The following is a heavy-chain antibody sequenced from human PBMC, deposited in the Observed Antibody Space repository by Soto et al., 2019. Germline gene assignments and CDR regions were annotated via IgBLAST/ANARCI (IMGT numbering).Heavy chain of an antibody. J-gene: IGHJ4*02. Sequence: GGSLRLSCVGSAFNIPDLAMHWVRQAPGKGLEWVAVVSHDGRNTHYADSVKGRFTISRDSSKNTVSLEMTSLRAEDTAVYYCAKGGRQWLVTSDFNYWGQGALVTVSS. CDR1: AFNIPDLA. CDR3: AKGGRQWLVTSDFNY. V-gene: IGHV3-30*18. CDR2: VSHDGRNT. D-gene: IGHD6-19*01.